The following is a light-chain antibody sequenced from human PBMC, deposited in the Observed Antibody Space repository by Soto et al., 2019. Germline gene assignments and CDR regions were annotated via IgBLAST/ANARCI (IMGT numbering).Light chain of an antibody. CDR3: AAWDDSLTGPV. Sequence: QSVLSQPPSASGTPGQTVIISCSGSRSDIGSNFVNWYQHLPGTAPKLLIYNSNQRPSGVPDRFSGSKSGTSASLAISGLQSEDEAAYYCAAWDDSLTGPVFGTGTKVTVL. CDR2: NSN. CDR1: RSDIGSNF. J-gene: IGLJ1*01. V-gene: IGLV1-44*01.